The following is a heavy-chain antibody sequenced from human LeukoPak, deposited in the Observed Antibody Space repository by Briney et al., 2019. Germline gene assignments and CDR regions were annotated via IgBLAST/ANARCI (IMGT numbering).Heavy chain of an antibody. CDR2: IIPIFGTA. D-gene: IGHD6-19*01. V-gene: IGHV1-69*13. Sequence: ASVKVSCKASGGTFSSYAISWARQAPGQGLEWMGGIIPIFGTANYAQKSQGRVTITADESTSTAYMELSSLRSEDTAVYYCAREWLVTYFDYWGQGTLVTVSS. CDR3: AREWLVTYFDY. J-gene: IGHJ4*02. CDR1: GGTFSSYA.